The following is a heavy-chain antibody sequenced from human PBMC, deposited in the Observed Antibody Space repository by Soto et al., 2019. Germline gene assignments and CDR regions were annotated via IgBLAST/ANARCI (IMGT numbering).Heavy chain of an antibody. V-gene: IGHV1-69*13. CDR2: FIAMLGTP. CDR3: ARGAMANFDY. Sequence: SVKVYCTASGGTFGSQGIAWVRQAPGQGLEWMGGFIAMLGTPTYAKKVQGRATISADESLTSSYLELRSLRSEDTGVYFCARGAMANFDYWGQGTVVTVSS. D-gene: IGHD5-18*01. J-gene: IGHJ4*02. CDR1: GGTFGSQG.